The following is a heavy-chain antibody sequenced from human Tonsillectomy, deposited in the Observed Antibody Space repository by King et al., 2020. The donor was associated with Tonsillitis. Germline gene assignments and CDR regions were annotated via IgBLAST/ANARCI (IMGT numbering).Heavy chain of an antibody. Sequence: VQLVESGGGLVRPGGSLRLSCAASGFTFSDYSMSWIRQAPGRGPECISVIDSGSIYPNYADSVKGRFTISRDNAKSSLFLQMNSMRVEDTAVYSCARGRLGECSGTPRCSEGASDHGRQGPRVSVPRDSTRAPSVFPLAPCSKRAGGGTGGRGCLV. J-gene: IGHJ2*01. D-gene: IGHD6-25*01. CDR1: GFTFSDYS. CDR3: ARGRLGECSGTPRCSEGASDHGRQGPRVSVPRDSTRAPSVFPLAPCSKRAGGGT. V-gene: IGHV3-11*06. CDR2: IDSGSIYP.